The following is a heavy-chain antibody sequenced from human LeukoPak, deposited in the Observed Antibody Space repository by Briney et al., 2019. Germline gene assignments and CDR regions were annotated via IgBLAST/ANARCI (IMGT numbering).Heavy chain of an antibody. CDR1: GGSISSSSYY. V-gene: IGHV4-39*01. D-gene: IGHD2-2*01. J-gene: IGHJ4*02. CDR3: ARRAYCSSTSCYSVPTFDY. CDR2: IYYSGST. Sequence: SETLSLTCTVSGGSISSSSYYWGWIRQPPGKGLEWIGSIYYSGSTYYNPSLKSRVTISVDTSKNQFSLKLSSVTAADTAVYYCARRAYCSSTSCYSVPTFDYWGQGTLVTVSS.